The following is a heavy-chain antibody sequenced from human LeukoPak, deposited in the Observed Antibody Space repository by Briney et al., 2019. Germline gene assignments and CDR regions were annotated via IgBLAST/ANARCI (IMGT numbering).Heavy chain of an antibody. Sequence: ASVKVSCKASGYTFTSYGISWVRQAPGQGLEWMGWISAYNGNTNYVQKLQGRVTMTTDTSTSTAYMELRSLRSDDTAVYYCARVQHYYDSSGYSFDYWGQGTLVTVSS. D-gene: IGHD3-22*01. CDR3: ARVQHYYDSSGYSFDY. J-gene: IGHJ4*02. CDR2: ISAYNGNT. CDR1: GYTFTSYG. V-gene: IGHV1-18*01.